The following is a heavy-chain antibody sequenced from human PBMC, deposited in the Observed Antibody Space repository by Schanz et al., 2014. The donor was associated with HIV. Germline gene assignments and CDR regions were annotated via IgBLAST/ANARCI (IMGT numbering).Heavy chain of an antibody. J-gene: IGHJ6*02. CDR1: GFTFSSYG. CDR3: AREIGGQQLAGNQYYYYYYGMDV. Sequence: QVQLVESGGGVVQPGRSLRLSCAASGFTFSSYGMHWVRQAPGKGLEWVAVIWYDGSDKYYADSVKGRFTISRDNSKNTLYRQMNSLRAEDTAVYYCAREIGGQQLAGNQYYYYYYGMDVWGQGTTVTVSS. V-gene: IGHV3-33*01. CDR2: IWYDGSDK. D-gene: IGHD6-13*01.